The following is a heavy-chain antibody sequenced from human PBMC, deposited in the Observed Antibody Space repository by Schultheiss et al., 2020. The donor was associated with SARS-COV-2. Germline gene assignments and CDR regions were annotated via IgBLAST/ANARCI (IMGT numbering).Heavy chain of an antibody. CDR2: LYTGGDT. CDR1: GFTVSSNF. J-gene: IGHJ6*02. Sequence: GGSLRLYCAASGFTVSSNFMSWVRQAPGKGLEWVSVLYTGGDTHYSDSARGRFTISRDSSKNTLYLQMNSLRPEDTAVYYCARDLQGHFGLDVWGQGTTVTVSS. D-gene: IGHD3-3*02. CDR3: ARDLQGHFGLDV. V-gene: IGHV3-66*02.